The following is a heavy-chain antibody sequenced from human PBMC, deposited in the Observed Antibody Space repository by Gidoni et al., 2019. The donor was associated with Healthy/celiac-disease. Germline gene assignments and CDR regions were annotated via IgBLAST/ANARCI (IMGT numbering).Heavy chain of an antibody. CDR3: ARDANYDWGRVDP. CDR2: IYYSGST. D-gene: IGHD3-16*01. V-gene: IGHV4-39*07. CDR1: GGSISSSSYY. Sequence: QLQLQESGPGLVKPSETLSLTCTVSGGSISSSSYYWGWIRQPPGKGLEWIGSIYYSGSTYYNPSLKSRVTISVDTSKNQFSLKLSSVTAADTAVYYCARDANYDWGRVDPWGQGTLVTVSS. J-gene: IGHJ5*02.